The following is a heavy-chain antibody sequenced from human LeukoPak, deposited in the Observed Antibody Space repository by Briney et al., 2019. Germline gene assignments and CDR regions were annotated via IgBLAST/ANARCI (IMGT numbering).Heavy chain of an antibody. J-gene: IGHJ4*02. Sequence: SETLSLICSVSRGLITNNNYFWGWIRQAPGKGLEWIGNIFYSGTTYYNPSLPSLKGRITILVDTSKNQFSLNLSSVTAAETAVYYCARRYVLLWFGESWAPNFDYGGGGTRVSVST. V-gene: IGHV4-39*07. CDR1: RGLITNNNYF. CDR2: IFYSGTT. D-gene: IGHD3-10*01. CDR3: ARRYVLLWFGESWAPNFDY.